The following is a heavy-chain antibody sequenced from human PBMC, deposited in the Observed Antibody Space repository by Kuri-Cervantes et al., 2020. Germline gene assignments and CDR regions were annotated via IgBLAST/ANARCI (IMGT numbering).Heavy chain of an antibody. CDR2: INPNSGGT. CDR3: ARSLAYYNTIDF. J-gene: IGHJ4*02. D-gene: IGHD3-9*01. V-gene: IGHV1-2*02. Sequence: ASVKVSCKASGYTFTGYYMHWVRQAPGQGLEWMGWINPNSGGTNYAQKFQGRVTMTRDTSISTAYMELSSLKSDDTAVYYCARSLAYYNTIDFWGQGTLVTVSS. CDR1: GYTFTGYY.